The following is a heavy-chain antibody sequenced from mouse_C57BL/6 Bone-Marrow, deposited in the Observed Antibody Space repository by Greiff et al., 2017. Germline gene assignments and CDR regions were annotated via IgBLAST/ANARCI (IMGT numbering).Heavy chain of an antibody. CDR2: IDPNGGGT. Sequence: VQLQQPGAELVKPGASVKLSCKASGYTFTSYWMHWVKQRPGRGLEWLGRIDPNGGGTKYNEKFKSKATLTVDKPSSTAYMQLSSLTSEDAAVYYCARGGSCAYWGQGTLVTVSA. J-gene: IGHJ3*01. V-gene: IGHV1-72*01. CDR3: ARGGSCAY. CDR1: GYTFTSYW.